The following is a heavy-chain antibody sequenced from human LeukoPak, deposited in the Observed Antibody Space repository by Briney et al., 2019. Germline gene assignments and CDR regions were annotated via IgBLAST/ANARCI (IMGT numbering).Heavy chain of an antibody. Sequence: PGGSLRLSCAASRFTFSSYAMHWVRQAPGKGLEWVAVISYDGTNKYYADSVKDRFTISRDNSKNTLYLDMNSLRADDTALYYCARDQGSGYLVGAFDIWGQGTMVTVSS. CDR3: ARDQGSGYLVGAFDI. V-gene: IGHV3-30*04. J-gene: IGHJ3*02. CDR2: ISYDGTNK. D-gene: IGHD3-22*01. CDR1: RFTFSSYA.